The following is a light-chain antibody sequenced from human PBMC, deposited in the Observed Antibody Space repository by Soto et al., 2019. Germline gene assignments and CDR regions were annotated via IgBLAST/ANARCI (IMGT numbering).Light chain of an antibody. CDR1: QSVSSNY. CDR3: QQYGSSPRIT. J-gene: IGKJ5*01. V-gene: IGKV3-20*01. Sequence: EIVLTQSPGTLSLSPVERATLSCRASQSVSSNYLAWYQQKPGQAPRLLIYGASSRATGIPDRFSGSGSGTDFTLTISRLEPEDFAVYYCQQYGSSPRITFGQGTRLEI. CDR2: GAS.